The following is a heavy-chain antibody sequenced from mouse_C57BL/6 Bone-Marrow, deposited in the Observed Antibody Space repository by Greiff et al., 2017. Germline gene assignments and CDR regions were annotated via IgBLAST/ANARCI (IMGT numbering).Heavy chain of an antibody. V-gene: IGHV1-59*01. J-gene: IGHJ3*01. Sequence: QVQLQQPGAELVRPGTSVKLSCKASGYTFTSYWMHWVKQRPGQGLEWIGVIDPSDSYTNYNQQFKGKATLTVDTSSSTAYMQLSSLTSEDSAVYYCARGGIITPWFAYWGQGTLVTVSA. CDR1: GYTFTSYW. D-gene: IGHD1-1*01. CDR2: IDPSDSYT. CDR3: ARGGIITPWFAY.